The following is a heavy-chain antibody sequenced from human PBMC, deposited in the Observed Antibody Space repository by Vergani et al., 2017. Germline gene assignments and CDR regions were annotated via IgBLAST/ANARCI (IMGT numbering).Heavy chain of an antibody. CDR1: GFTFSSYA. D-gene: IGHD6-13*01. CDR2: INTNTGNP. V-gene: IGHV7-4-1*01. CDR3: ASRQQLVRGDGWGGY. J-gene: IGHJ4*02. Sequence: VQLLESGGGLVQPGGSLRLSCAASGFTFSSYAMNWVRQAPGQGLEWMGWINTNTGNPTYAQGFTGRFVFSLDTSVSTAYLQICSLKAEDTAVYYCASRQQLVRGDGWGGYWGQGTLVTVSS.